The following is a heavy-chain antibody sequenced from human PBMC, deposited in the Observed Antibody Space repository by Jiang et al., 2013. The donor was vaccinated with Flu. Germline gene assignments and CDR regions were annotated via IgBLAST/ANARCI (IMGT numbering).Heavy chain of an antibody. D-gene: IGHD6-6*01. J-gene: IGHJ2*01. CDR2: INAGNGNT. V-gene: IGHV1-3*01. Sequence: LEWMGWINAGNGNTKYSQKFQGRVTITRDTSASTAYMELSSLRSEDTAVYYCARDRGGSSSLYFDLWGRGTLVTVSS. CDR3: ARDRGGSSSLYFDL.